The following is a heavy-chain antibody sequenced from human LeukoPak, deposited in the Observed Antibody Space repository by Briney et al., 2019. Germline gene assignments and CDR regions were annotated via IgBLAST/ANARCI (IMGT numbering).Heavy chain of an antibody. CDR3: AREGGFYRPLDY. D-gene: IGHD6-25*01. CDR2: VHLDGRT. Sequence: SETLSLTCDVSGGSVTSTNWWTWFRQPPGKGLEWIGEVHLDGRTNYNPSLKSRLVMSAALPENHIPLKLTSVTAADTAVYYCAREGGFYRPLDYSGQGTLVTVSS. V-gene: IGHV4-4*02. CDR1: GGSVTSTNW. J-gene: IGHJ4*02.